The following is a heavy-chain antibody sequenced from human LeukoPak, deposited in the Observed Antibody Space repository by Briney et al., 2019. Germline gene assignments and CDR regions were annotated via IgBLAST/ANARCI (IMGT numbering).Heavy chain of an antibody. J-gene: IGHJ3*02. CDR1: GFTFSSYS. D-gene: IGHD3-22*01. CDR3: ARPMKASYDAFDI. V-gene: IGHV3-21*01. CDR2: ISSSSSYI. Sequence: GGSLRLSCAASGFTFSSYSMNWVRQAPGKGLEWVSSISSSSSYIYYADSVKGRFTISRDNAKNSLYLQMNSLRAEDTAVYYCARPMKASYDAFDIWGKGTMVTVSS.